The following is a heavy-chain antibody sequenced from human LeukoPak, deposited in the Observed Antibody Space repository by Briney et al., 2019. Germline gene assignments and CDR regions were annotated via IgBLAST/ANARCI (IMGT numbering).Heavy chain of an antibody. CDR3: ATEQGGNPES. J-gene: IGHJ5*02. D-gene: IGHD1-14*01. CDR2: ISGSGGST. CDR1: GFTFSSYA. V-gene: IGHV3-23*01. Sequence: SGGSLRLSCAASGFTFSSYAMSWVRQAPGKGLEGVSAISGSGGSTYYADSVKGRFTIYRDNAQNMLYLQVNSLSAEDTAVYYCATEQGGNPESWGQGTLVTVSS.